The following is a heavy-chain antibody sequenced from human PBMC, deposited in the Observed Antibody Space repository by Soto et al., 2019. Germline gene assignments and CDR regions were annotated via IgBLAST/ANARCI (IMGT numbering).Heavy chain of an antibody. J-gene: IGHJ1*01. CDR3: ARVELSCSGGSCFPEGYFQH. D-gene: IGHD2-15*01. V-gene: IGHV1-18*01. CDR2: ISAYNGNT. Sequence: QVLLVQSGAEVKKPGASVKVSCKASGYTFISYGFSWVRQAPGQGLEWMGWISAYNGNTNYAQKLQGRVTMTTDTSTSTAYMEQRSLRSDDTAVYYCARVELSCSGGSCFPEGYFQHWGQGTLVTVSS. CDR1: GYTFISYG.